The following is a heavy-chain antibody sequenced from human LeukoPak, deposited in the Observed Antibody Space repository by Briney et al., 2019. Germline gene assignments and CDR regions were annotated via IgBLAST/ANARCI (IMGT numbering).Heavy chain of an antibody. D-gene: IGHD6-13*01. V-gene: IGHV3-23*01. CDR2: ISGSGGST. CDR3: AKDPYSSSLENWFDP. J-gene: IGHJ5*02. CDR1: GFTLSSYA. Sequence: GGSLRLSCAASGFTLSSYAMSWVRQAPGKGLEWVSAISGSGGSTYYADSVKGRFTISRDNSKNTLYLQMNSLRAEDTAVYYCAKDPYSSSLENWFDPWGQGTLVTVSS.